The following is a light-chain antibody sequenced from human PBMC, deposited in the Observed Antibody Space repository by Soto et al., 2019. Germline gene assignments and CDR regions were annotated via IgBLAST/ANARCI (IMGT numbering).Light chain of an antibody. Sequence: ELVLTQSPATLSLSPGGSATLSCRASQSVSRYLAWYQQKPGQPLRLLIYDASKRAAGIPARFSGSGSGTDFTLTVTRLEAEDSAVYFCHQSDDSPWTFGQGTKVEV. J-gene: IGKJ1*01. CDR3: HQSDDSPWT. CDR1: QSVSRY. CDR2: DAS. V-gene: IGKV3-11*01.